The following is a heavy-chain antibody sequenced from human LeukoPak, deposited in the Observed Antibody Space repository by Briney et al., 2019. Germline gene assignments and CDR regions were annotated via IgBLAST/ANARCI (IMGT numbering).Heavy chain of an antibody. CDR2: INSDGRTT. V-gene: IGHV3-74*01. Sequence: PGGSLRLSCAAAGFTFSTYWMHWVRQVPGKGLVWVSRINSDGRTTGYADSVKGRFTISGDNAKNTLYLQTNSLRVEDTAVYYCGSPRTFSGRNVLDMWGQGTMVTVSS. D-gene: IGHD3-10*02. CDR1: GFTFSTYW. CDR3: GSPRTFSGRNVLDM. J-gene: IGHJ3*02.